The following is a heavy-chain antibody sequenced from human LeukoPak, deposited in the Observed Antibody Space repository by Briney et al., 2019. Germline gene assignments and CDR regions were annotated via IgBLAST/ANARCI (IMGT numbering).Heavy chain of an antibody. CDR3: ARESYGSGIIGY. V-gene: IGHV3-23*01. D-gene: IGHD3-10*01. Sequence: GGSLRLSCAASGFTFSSYGMSWVRQAPGKGLEWVSGISGSGGSTYYADCVKGRLPISRDNSKNTLYLQMNSLRAEDTAVYDCARESYGSGIIGYWGQGTLVTVSS. J-gene: IGHJ4*02. CDR1: GFTFSSYG. CDR2: ISGSGGST.